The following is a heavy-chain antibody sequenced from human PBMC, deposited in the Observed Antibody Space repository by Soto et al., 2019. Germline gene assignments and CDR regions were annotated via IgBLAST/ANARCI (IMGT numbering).Heavy chain of an antibody. Sequence: PGESLKISCKGSGYSFTSYWISWVRQMPGKGLEWMGRIDPSDSYTNYSPSFQDHVTISADKSISTAYLQWTSLKASDTAMYYCATSYCGGDCYSEGTDNYYYYGMDVWGQGTTVTVSS. D-gene: IGHD2-21*02. CDR2: IDPSDSYT. CDR3: ATSYCGGDCYSEGTDNYYYYGMDV. J-gene: IGHJ6*02. V-gene: IGHV5-10-1*01. CDR1: GYSFTSYW.